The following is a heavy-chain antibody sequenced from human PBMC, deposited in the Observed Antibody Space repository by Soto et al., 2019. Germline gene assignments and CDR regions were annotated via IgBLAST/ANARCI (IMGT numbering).Heavy chain of an antibody. CDR1: GFTFANSA. V-gene: IGHV1-58*01. Sequence: ASVRVSCKASGFTFANSAVQWVRQARGQRLEWIGWIVVGSGNTNFAQKFQERVTITRDMSTGTAFMELSSLRSEDTAVYYCAADPYTFWSGSPAYYYYGMDVWGRGTTVTVSS. CDR2: IVVGSGNT. J-gene: IGHJ6*02. CDR3: AADPYTFWSGSPAYYYYGMDV. D-gene: IGHD3-3*01.